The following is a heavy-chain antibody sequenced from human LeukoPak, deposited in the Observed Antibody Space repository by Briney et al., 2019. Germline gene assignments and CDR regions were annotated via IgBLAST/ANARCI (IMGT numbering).Heavy chain of an antibody. CDR2: INPNSGGT. V-gene: IGHV1-2*02. CDR3: ARGPMGDSSGYYYVNY. J-gene: IGHJ4*02. Sequence: ASVKVSCKASGYTFTGYYIHWVRQAPGQGLEWMGWINPNSGGTNYAQKFQGRVTMTRNTSISTAYMELSSLRSEDTAVYYCARGPMGDSSGYYYVNYWGQGTMVTVSS. CDR1: GYTFTGYY. D-gene: IGHD3-22*01.